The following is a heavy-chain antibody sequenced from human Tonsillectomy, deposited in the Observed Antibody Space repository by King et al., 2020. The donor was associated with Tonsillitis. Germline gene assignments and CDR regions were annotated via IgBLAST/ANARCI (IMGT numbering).Heavy chain of an antibody. CDR3: ASRTLSDP. J-gene: IGHJ5*02. V-gene: IGHV3-21*06. CDR2: ISSGSSYI. CDR1: GFTFSSYS. Sequence: VQLVQSGGGLVKPGGSLRLSCAASGFTFSSYSMNWVRQAPGKGLEWVSSISSGSSYIYYADSVKGRFTISRDNAKNSLYLQMNSLRAEDTAVYYCASRTLSDPWGQGTLATVSS.